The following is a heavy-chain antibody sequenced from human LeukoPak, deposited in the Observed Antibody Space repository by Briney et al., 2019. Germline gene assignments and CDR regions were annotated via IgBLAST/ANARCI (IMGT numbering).Heavy chain of an antibody. CDR1: GGSISSGGYY. Sequence: SQTLSLTCTVSGGSISSGGYYWSWIRQHPGKGLEWIGYIYYSGNTYYNPSLKSRVTISVDTSKNQFSLKLSSVTAADTAVYYCARGPRDILTGYLGYGMDVWGKGTTVTVSS. CDR2: IYYSGNT. CDR3: ARGPRDILTGYLGYGMDV. J-gene: IGHJ6*04. D-gene: IGHD3-9*01. V-gene: IGHV4-31*03.